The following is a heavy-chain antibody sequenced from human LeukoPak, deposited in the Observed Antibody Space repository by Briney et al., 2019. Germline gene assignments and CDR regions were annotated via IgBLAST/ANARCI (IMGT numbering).Heavy chain of an antibody. CDR3: ARDRESQWFGELGV. D-gene: IGHD3-10*01. Sequence: SETLSLTCTVSGGSISSGSYYWSWIRQPAGKGLEWIGRIYTSGSTNYNPSLKSRVTISVDTSKNQFSLKLSSVTAADTAVYYCARDRESQWFGELGVWGQGTLVTVSS. CDR1: GGSISSGSYY. V-gene: IGHV4-61*02. J-gene: IGHJ4*02. CDR2: IYTSGST.